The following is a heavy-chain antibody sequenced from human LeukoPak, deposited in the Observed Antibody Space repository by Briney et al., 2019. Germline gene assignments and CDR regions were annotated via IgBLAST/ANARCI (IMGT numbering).Heavy chain of an antibody. V-gene: IGHV1-2*02. CDR2: MNPNSGVT. Sequence: GASVKVSCKPSGYTFTLNYLHWVRQAPGQGLEWVGWMNPNSGVTVYAQNFQGRVTMTRDTSISTAYMELSSLTSDDTAVYYCTGGAGTSWFDYWGQGSLVTVSS. D-gene: IGHD2-2*01. CDR1: GYTFTLNY. J-gene: IGHJ4*02. CDR3: TGGAGTSWFDY.